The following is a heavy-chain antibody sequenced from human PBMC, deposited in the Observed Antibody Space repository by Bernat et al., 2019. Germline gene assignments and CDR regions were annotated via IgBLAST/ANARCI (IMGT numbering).Heavy chain of an antibody. CDR2: ISAYNGNT. D-gene: IGHD6-6*01. V-gene: IGHV1-18*04. J-gene: IGHJ6*02. CDR3: ARVGVAARYYYCYGMDV. CDR1: GYTFTSYG. Sequence: QVQLVQSGAEVKKPGASVKVSCKASGYTFTSYGISWVRQAPGQGLEWMGWISAYNGNTNYAQKLQGRVTMTTDTSTSTAYMEMRSLRSDDTAGYYCARVGVAARYYYCYGMDVWGQGTTVTVSS.